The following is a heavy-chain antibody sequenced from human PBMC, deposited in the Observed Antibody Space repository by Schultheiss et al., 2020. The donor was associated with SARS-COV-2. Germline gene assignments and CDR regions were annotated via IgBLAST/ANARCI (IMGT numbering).Heavy chain of an antibody. J-gene: IGHJ4*02. D-gene: IGHD3-22*01. V-gene: IGHV4-59*12. Sequence: SETLSLTCTVSGGSISSYYWSWIRQPPGKGLEWIGYIYYSGSTYYNPSLKSRVTISVDTSKNQFSLKLSSVTAADTAVYYCARTYYYDSTSFDYWGQGTLVTVSS. CDR3: ARTYYYDSTSFDY. CDR2: IYYSGST. CDR1: GGSISSYY.